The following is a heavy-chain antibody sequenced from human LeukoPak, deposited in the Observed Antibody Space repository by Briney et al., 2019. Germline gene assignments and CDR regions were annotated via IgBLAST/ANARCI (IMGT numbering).Heavy chain of an antibody. J-gene: IGHJ6*03. V-gene: IGHV4-34*01. CDR2: IIHSGRT. D-gene: IGHD3-10*01. CDR3: ARGLREFGYYYYHMDV. Sequence: SETLSLTCAVYGGSFSGYYWSWIRQPPGKGLEWIGEIIHSGRTNYNPSLKSRVTISADTSKNQFSLKLRSVTAADTAVYYCARGLREFGYYYYHMDVWGKGTTVTVSS. CDR1: GGSFSGYY.